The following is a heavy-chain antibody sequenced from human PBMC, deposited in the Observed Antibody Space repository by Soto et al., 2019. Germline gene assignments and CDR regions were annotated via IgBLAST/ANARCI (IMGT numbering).Heavy chain of an antibody. CDR1: GFSFSTYD. J-gene: IGHJ4*02. D-gene: IGHD3-22*01. CDR3: AKDGVAHIPLYTSGSSYDH. Sequence: VGSLRLSCSASGFSFSTYDVHWVRQARAKGLEFVAGISPNGAATYYADSVKGRSTISRDNSKNTLYLQMSSLRAEDTAVYYCAKDGVAHIPLYTSGSSYDHWGQGTLVTVSS. CDR2: ISPNGAAT. V-gene: IGHV3-64D*06.